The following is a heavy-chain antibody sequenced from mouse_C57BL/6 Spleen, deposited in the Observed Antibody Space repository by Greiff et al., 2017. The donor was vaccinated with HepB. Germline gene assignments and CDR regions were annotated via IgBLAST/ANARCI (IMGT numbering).Heavy chain of an antibody. V-gene: IGHV1-69*01. CDR1: GYTFTSYW. CDR3: ARRPDAMDY. J-gene: IGHJ4*01. Sequence: QVQLQQPGAELVMPGASVKLSCKASGYTFTSYWMHWVKQRPGQGLEWIGEIDPSDSYTNYNQKFKGKSTLTVDKSSSTAYMQLSSLTSEDSAVYYCARRPDAMDYWGQGTSVTVCS. CDR2: IDPSDSYT.